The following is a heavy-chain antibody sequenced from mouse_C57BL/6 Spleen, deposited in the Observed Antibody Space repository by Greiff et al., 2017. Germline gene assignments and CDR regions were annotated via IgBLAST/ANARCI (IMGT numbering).Heavy chain of an antibody. CDR3: ARFQSSYAMDY. V-gene: IGHV1-80*01. CDR1: GYAFSSYW. Sequence: VQLQQSGAELVKPGASVKISCKASGYAFSSYWMNWVKQRPGKGLEWIGQIYPGDGDTNYNGKFKGKATLTADKSSSTAYMQLSSLTSEDSAVYFCARFQSSYAMDYWGQGTSVTVSS. CDR2: IYPGDGDT. D-gene: IGHD6-1*01. J-gene: IGHJ4*01.